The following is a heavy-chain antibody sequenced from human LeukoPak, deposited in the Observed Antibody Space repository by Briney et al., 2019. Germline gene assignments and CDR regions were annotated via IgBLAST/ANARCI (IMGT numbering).Heavy chain of an antibody. CDR3: VRAMAPLDTFNYQYAMDV. CDR1: GYTFTNYD. V-gene: IGHV1-8*01. Sequence: ASGKVSCTASGYTFTNYDINWGRQAPGQGLGWWGWTNPNSGNTGYAQKFQGRFTLTRETFISTAYMELSSLRSDDTAVYYCVRAMAPLDTFNYQYAMDVWGQGTMVTVSS. J-gene: IGHJ6*02. CDR2: TNPNSGNT. D-gene: IGHD5-24*01.